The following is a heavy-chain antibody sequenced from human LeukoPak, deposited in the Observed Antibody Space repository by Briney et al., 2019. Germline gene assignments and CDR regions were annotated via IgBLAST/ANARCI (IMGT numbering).Heavy chain of an antibody. J-gene: IGHJ1*01. CDR3: AREPPSDEAAVTEYFQH. D-gene: IGHD6-13*01. CDR1: GFTFDDYA. CDR2: ISWNSSSI. Sequence: GGSLRLSCAASGFTFDDYAMHWVRQAPGKGLEWVSGISWNSSSIGYADSVKGRFTISRDNAKNSLYLQMNSLRAEDTAVYYCAREPPSDEAAVTEYFQHWGQGTLVTVSS. V-gene: IGHV3-9*01.